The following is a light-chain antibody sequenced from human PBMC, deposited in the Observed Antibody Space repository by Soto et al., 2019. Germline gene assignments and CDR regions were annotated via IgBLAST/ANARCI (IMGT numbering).Light chain of an antibody. Sequence: QPLLSQPPSASGTPGQTVTISCSGRSSNIGRNIVNWYQQLPGTAPKLLIYNNDHRPSGVADRFSGSKSGTSASLAISGLQSEDEADYYGSAWDASLSAILFGGGTTLTVL. V-gene: IGLV1-44*01. CDR2: NND. CDR3: SAWDASLSAIL. J-gene: IGLJ3*02. CDR1: SSNIGRNI.